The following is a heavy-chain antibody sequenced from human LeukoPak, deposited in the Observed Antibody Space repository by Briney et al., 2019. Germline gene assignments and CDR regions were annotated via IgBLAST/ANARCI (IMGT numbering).Heavy chain of an antibody. CDR3: ARAYDFWSGYSVGHYYYYMDV. CDR2: INHSGST. V-gene: IGHV4-34*01. CDR1: GGSFSGYY. D-gene: IGHD3-3*01. J-gene: IGHJ6*03. Sequence: PSETLSLTCAVYGGSFSGYYWSWIRQPPGKGLEWIWEINHSGSTNYNPSLKSRVTISVDTSKNQFSLKLSSVTAADTAVYYCARAYDFWSGYSVGHYYYYMDVWGKGTTVTVSS.